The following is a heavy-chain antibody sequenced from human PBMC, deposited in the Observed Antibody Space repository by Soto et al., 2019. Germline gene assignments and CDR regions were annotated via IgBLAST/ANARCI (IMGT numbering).Heavy chain of an antibody. Sequence: QVQLVQSGAEVKKPGASVKVSCKASGYTFTSYGISWVRQAPGQGLEWMGWISAYNGNTNYAQKLQGRVTMTTDTTTGTAYMELRSLRPDETAVYYYSRKQLAFDYSGQETMVIVSS. J-gene: IGHJ4*02. V-gene: IGHV1-18*01. CDR3: SRKQLAFDY. D-gene: IGHD6-6*01. CDR2: ISAYNGNT. CDR1: GYTFTSYG.